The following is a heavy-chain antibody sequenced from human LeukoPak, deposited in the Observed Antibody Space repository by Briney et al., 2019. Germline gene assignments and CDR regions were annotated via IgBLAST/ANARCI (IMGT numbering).Heavy chain of an antibody. J-gene: IGHJ4*02. Sequence: GGSLRLSCGASGFTFRTYWMHWVRQALGKGLVWVSRIGGDGSNTNFADSVRGRFAISRDNAKNTLYLQMNSLRAEDTAVYYCARGGRHDYDGRPPDYWGQGTLVTVSS. CDR3: ARGGRHDYDGRPPDY. V-gene: IGHV3-74*01. D-gene: IGHD4-23*01. CDR1: GFTFRTYW. CDR2: IGGDGSNT.